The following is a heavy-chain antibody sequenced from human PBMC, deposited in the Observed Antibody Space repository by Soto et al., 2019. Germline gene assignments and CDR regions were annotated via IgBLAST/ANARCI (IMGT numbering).Heavy chain of an antibody. CDR1: GGTFSSYA. Sequence: QVQLVQSGAEVKKPGSSVKVSCKASGGTFSSYAISWVRQAPGQGLEWMGGIIPIFGTANYAQKFQGRVTITADKSTSTAYMELSSLGSEDTAVYYCEREPGMVPAARGYSYEPEGYHYYYGMDVWGQGTTVTVSS. CDR2: IIPIFGTA. V-gene: IGHV1-69*06. CDR3: EREPGMVPAARGYSYEPEGYHYYYGMDV. J-gene: IGHJ6*02. D-gene: IGHD2-2*01.